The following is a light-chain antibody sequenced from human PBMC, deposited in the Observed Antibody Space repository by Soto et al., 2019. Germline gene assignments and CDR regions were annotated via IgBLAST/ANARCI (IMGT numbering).Light chain of an antibody. CDR3: QQYHNWVT. Sequence: EIVMTQSPGTLSVSPGERATLSCGASQSVSSNLAWYPQKPGQAPRLLIYGASTRATGIPARFSGSGSGTDFTLTISSLQSEDFAVYYCQQYHNWVTFGGGTKVEIK. CDR1: QSVSSN. V-gene: IGKV3D-15*01. J-gene: IGKJ4*01. CDR2: GAS.